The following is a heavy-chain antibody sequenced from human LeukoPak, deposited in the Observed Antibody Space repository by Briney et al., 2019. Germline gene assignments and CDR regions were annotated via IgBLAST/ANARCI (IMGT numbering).Heavy chain of an antibody. CDR2: ISWNSGSK. D-gene: IGHD6-19*01. CDR1: GFTFDDYA. J-gene: IGHJ4*02. Sequence: GGSLRLSCAASGFTFDDYAMHWVRQAPGKGLEWVSGISWNSGSKGYADSVKGRFSISRDNAKNSLYLQMNTLRADDTAVYYCARGRGWTYDSWGRGTLVTVSS. CDR3: ARGRGWTYDS. V-gene: IGHV3-9*01.